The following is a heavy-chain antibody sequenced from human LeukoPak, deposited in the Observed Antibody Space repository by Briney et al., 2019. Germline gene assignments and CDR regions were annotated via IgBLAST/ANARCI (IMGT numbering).Heavy chain of an antibody. D-gene: IGHD6-13*01. V-gene: IGHV3-7*03. CDR1: GFTFSSSW. Sequence: PGGSLRLSCAASGFTFSSSWMSWVRQAPGKGLEWVANIKKDGSETYYVDSVKGRFTISRDNAKNSLYLQMNSRRAEDTAIYYCARGRYSSTTYYFDSWGQGTLVTVSS. CDR2: IKKDGSET. J-gene: IGHJ4*02. CDR3: ARGRYSSTTYYFDS.